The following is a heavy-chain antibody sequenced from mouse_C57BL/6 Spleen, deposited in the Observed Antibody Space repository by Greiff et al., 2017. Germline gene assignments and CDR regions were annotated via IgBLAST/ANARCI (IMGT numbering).Heavy chain of an antibody. CDR1: GFTFTDYY. V-gene: IGHV7-3*01. CDR3: ARCYYSNYDAMDY. CDR2: IRNKANGYTT. D-gene: IGHD2-5*01. J-gene: IGHJ4*01. Sequence: EVKLVESGGGLVQPGGSLSLSCAASGFTFTDYYMSWVRQPPGKALEWLGFIRNKANGYTTEYSASVKGRFTISRDNSQSILYLQMNALRAEDSATYYCARCYYSNYDAMDYWGQGTSVTVSS.